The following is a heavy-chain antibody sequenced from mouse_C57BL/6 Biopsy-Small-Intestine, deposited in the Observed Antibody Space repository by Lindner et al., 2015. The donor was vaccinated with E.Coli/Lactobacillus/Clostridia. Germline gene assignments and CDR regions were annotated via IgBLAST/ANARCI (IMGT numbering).Heavy chain of an antibody. CDR1: GYTFTDYY. CDR2: INPYNGGT. CDR3: ARDGGLKWYFDV. J-gene: IGHJ1*03. Sequence: VQLQESGPVLVKPGAAVKMSCKASGYTFTDYYMNWVKQSHGKSLEWIGVINPYNGGTTYNQKFKGKATLTVDKSSSTAYMELNSLTSEDSAVYYCARDGGLKWYFDVWGTGTTVTVSS. V-gene: IGHV1-19*01. D-gene: IGHD1-3*01.